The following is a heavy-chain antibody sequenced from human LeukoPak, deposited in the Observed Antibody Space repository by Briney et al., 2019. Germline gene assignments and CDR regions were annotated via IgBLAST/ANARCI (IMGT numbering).Heavy chain of an antibody. Sequence: QSGGSLRLSCEASRFIFSSYWMYWVRQTPGKGLVLVSRINSDGSTTSYADSVKGRFTISRDNAKNTLYLQMNSLRAEDTAVYYFARRCLVGVDCYHFDYWGQGTLVTVSS. CDR1: RFIFSSYW. CDR2: INSDGSTT. V-gene: IGHV3-74*01. J-gene: IGHJ4*02. D-gene: IGHD2-21*02. CDR3: ARRCLVGVDCYHFDY.